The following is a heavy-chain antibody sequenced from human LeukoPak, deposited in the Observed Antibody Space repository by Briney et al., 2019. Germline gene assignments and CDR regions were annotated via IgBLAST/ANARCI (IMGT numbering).Heavy chain of an antibody. J-gene: IGHJ6*02. CDR1: GYIFTSYA. CDR2: INTNTGNP. Sequence: ASVKVSCKASGYIFTSYAMNWVRQAPGQGLEWMGWINTNTGNPTYAQGFTGRFVFSLDTSVSTAYLQISSLKAEDTAVYYCARELGGSLPARYFDWYTYYYYYGMDVWGQGTTVTVSS. CDR3: ARELGGSLPARYFDWYTYYYYYGMDV. V-gene: IGHV7-4-1*02. D-gene: IGHD3-9*01.